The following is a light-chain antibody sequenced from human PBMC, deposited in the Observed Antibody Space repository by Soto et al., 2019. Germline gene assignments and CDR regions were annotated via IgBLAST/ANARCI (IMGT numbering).Light chain of an antibody. Sequence: DIVLTQSPDTLSLSPGARATLSCRASQSISSSYLAWYQQKPGRAPRLLIYNTSSRATGIPDRFSGSGSGTDFTLTISRLEPEDVAVYYCQQYGSAPKTFGPGTKVDIK. CDR2: NTS. V-gene: IGKV3-20*01. CDR1: QSISSSY. J-gene: IGKJ3*01. CDR3: QQYGSAPKT.